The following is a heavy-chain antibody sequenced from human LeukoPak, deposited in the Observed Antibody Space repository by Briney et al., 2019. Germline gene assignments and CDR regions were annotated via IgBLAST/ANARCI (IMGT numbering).Heavy chain of an antibody. Sequence: SETLSLTCTVSGGSISSYYWSWIRQPPGKGLEWIGYIYYSGSTNYNPSLKSRVTISVDTSKNQFSLKLSSVTAADTAVYYCARAVWNDSFDPWGQGTLVTVSS. V-gene: IGHV4-59*01. CDR3: ARAVWNDSFDP. CDR2: IYYSGST. J-gene: IGHJ5*02. CDR1: GGSISSYY. D-gene: IGHD1-1*01.